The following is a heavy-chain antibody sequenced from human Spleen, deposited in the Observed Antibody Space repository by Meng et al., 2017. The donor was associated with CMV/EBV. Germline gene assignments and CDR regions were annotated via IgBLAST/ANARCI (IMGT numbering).Heavy chain of an antibody. J-gene: IGHJ6*02. V-gene: IGHV1-69*05. D-gene: IGHD3-3*01. CDR3: ARDRVTIFGANGMDV. Sequence: SVKVSCKTSGGTFNSYAISWVRQAPGQGLEWMGGIIPIFGTANYAQKFQDRVAITTDQSTNTAYMEMRSLRSEDTAVYYCARDRVTIFGANGMDVWGQGTTVTVSS. CDR2: IIPIFGTA. CDR1: GGTFNSYA.